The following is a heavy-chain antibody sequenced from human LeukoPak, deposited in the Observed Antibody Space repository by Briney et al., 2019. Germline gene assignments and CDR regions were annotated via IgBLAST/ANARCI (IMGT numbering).Heavy chain of an antibody. CDR3: AREDSDIVVVTVHGERYFDY. V-gene: IGHV3-48*03. CDR1: GFTFSSYE. CDR2: ISSSGSTI. D-gene: IGHD2-21*02. J-gene: IGHJ4*02. Sequence: GGSLRLSCAASGFTFSSYEMYWVRQAPGKGLEWVSYISSSGSTIYYADSVKGRFTISRDNAKNSLYLQMNSLRAEDTAVYYCAREDSDIVVVTVHGERYFDYWGQGTLVTVSS.